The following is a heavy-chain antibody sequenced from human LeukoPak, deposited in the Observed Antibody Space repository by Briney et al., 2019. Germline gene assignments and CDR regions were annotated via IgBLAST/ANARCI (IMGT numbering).Heavy chain of an antibody. CDR2: INPNSGGT. CDR1: GYTFTGYY. D-gene: IGHD4/OR15-4a*01. J-gene: IGHJ4*01. Sequence: GASVKVSCKASGYTFTGYYMHWVRQAPGQGLEWMGWINPNSGGTNYAQKFQGRVTMTRDTSISTAYMELSRLRSDGTAVYYCARETRWLTLPFYYRGQGTPVTVSS. CDR3: ARETRWLTLPFYY. V-gene: IGHV1-2*02.